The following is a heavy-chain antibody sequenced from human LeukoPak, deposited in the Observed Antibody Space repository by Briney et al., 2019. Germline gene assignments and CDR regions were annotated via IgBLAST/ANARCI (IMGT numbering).Heavy chain of an antibody. CDR3: AKDAVGVKPAAMSGQSNWFDP. CDR1: GFTFSSYG. CDR2: ISYDGSNK. V-gene: IGHV3-30*18. Sequence: PGRSLRLSCAASGFTFSSYGMHWVRQAPGKGLEWVAVISYDGSNKYYADSVKGRFTISRDNSKNTLYLQMNSLRAEDTAVYYCAKDAVGVKPAAMSGQSNWFDPWGQGTLVTVSS. J-gene: IGHJ5*02. D-gene: IGHD2-2*01.